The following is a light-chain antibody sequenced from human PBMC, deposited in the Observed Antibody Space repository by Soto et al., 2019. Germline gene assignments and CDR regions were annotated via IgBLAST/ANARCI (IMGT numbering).Light chain of an antibody. V-gene: IGLV2-14*01. CDR3: SSYTSSSTVV. J-gene: IGLJ2*01. Sequence: QSALTQPASVSGSPGQSITISCTGTSSDVGGYNYVSWYQQHPGKAPKLMIYEVSNRPSGVSNRFSGSKSGNTASLTISGLKGEDEDDYYCSSYTSSSTVVFGGGTQLTVL. CDR1: SSDVGGYNY. CDR2: EVS.